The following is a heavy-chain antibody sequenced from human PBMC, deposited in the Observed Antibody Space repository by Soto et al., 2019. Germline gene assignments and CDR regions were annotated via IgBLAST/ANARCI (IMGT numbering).Heavy chain of an antibody. J-gene: IGHJ4*02. V-gene: IGHV3-23*01. CDR1: GFVFSDYA. Sequence: GGSLRLSCVASGFVFSDYAMSWVRQAPGKGLEWVSAISAGGDTYYADSVKGRFTVSRANSKNTLYLQMNRLRAKDTDIYYCSTAPISIWGQGTLVTVSS. CDR3: STAPISI. CDR2: ISAGGDT.